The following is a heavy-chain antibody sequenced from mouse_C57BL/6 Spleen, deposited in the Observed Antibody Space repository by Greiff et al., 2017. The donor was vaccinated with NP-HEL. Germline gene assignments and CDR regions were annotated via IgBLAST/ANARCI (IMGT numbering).Heavy chain of an antibody. Sequence: VQLQQPGAELVKPGASVKLSCKASGYTFTSYWMHWVKQRPGQGLEWIGMIHPNSGSTNYNEKFKSKATLTVDKSSSTAYMQLSSLTSEDSAVYYCARSIYYDYDVGFYYAMDYWGQGTSVTVSS. V-gene: IGHV1-64*01. CDR1: GYTFTSYW. CDR3: ARSIYYDYDVGFYYAMDY. D-gene: IGHD2-4*01. CDR2: IHPNSGST. J-gene: IGHJ4*01.